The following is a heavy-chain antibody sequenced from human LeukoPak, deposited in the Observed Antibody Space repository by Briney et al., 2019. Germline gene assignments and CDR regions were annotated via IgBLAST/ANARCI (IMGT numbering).Heavy chain of an antibody. J-gene: IGHJ6*03. CDR3: ARVGPWVNPDYYYYYMDV. D-gene: IGHD1-14*01. CDR2: ISYDGSNK. Sequence: PGRSLRLSCAASVFTFSSYAMHWVRQAPGKGLEWVAVISYDGSNKYYADSVRGRFTISRDNSKNTLYLQMNSLRAEDTAVYYCARVGPWVNPDYYYYYMDVWGKGTTVTVSS. V-gene: IGHV3-30*04. CDR1: VFTFSSYA.